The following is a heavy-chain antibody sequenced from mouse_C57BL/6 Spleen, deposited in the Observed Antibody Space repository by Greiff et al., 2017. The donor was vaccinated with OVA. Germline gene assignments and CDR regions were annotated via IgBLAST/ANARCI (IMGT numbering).Heavy chain of an antibody. Sequence: QVQLQQPGAELVKPGASVKLSCKASGYTFTSYWMQWVKQRPGQGLEWIGEIDPSDSYTNYNQKFKGKATLTVDTSSSTAYMQLSSLTSEDSAVYYCARSGLGYYYGSSYFDVWGTGTTVTVSS. CDR1: GYTFTSYW. CDR3: ARSGLGYYYGSSYFDV. D-gene: IGHD1-1*01. J-gene: IGHJ1*03. CDR2: IDPSDSYT. V-gene: IGHV1-50*01.